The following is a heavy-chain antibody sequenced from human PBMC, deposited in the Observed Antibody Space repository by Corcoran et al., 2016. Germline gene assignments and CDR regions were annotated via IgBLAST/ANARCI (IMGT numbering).Heavy chain of an antibody. Sequence: QLQLQESGPGLVKPSETLSLTCTVSGGSISSSSYYWGWIRQPPGKGLEWIGSIYYSGSTYYNPSLKSRVTISVDTSKNQFSLKLSSVPAADTAVYYCARATYRDHYGSGSYWVARWYFDLWGRGTLVTVSS. J-gene: IGHJ2*01. D-gene: IGHD3-10*01. CDR1: GGSISSSSYY. CDR3: ARATYRDHYGSGSYWVARWYFDL. CDR2: IYYSGST. V-gene: IGHV4-39*07.